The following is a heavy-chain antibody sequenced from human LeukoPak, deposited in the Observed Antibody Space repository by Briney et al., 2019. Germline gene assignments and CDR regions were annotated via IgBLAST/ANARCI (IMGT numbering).Heavy chain of an antibody. CDR3: ARRVTYYYGSGSYPRGYFDY. D-gene: IGHD3-10*01. CDR2: IYHSGST. Sequence: PSETLSLTCAVSGYSISSGYYWGWIRQPPGKGLEWIGSIYHSGSTYYNPSLKSRVTISVDTSKNQFSLKLSSVTAADTAVYYCARRVTYYYGSGSYPRGYFDYWGQGTLVTVSP. J-gene: IGHJ4*02. CDR1: GYSISSGYY. V-gene: IGHV4-38-2*01.